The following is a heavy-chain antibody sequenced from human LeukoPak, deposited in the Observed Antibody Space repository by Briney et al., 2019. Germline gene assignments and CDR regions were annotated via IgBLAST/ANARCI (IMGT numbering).Heavy chain of an antibody. V-gene: IGHV1-2*06. CDR3: ARFPQTYCSRTSCFLNSFDY. D-gene: IGHD2-2*01. J-gene: IGHJ4*02. Sequence: ASVKVSCKASGYTFTGYYMHWVRQAPGQGLEWMGRINPNSGGTNYAQKFQGRVTMTRDTSISTAYMELSRLRSDDTAVYYCARFPQTYCSRTSCFLNSFDYWGQGTLVTVSS. CDR1: GYTFTGYY. CDR2: INPNSGGT.